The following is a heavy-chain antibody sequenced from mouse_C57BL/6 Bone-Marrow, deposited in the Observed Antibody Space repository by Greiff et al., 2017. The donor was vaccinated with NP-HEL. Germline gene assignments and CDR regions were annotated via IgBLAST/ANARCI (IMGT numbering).Heavy chain of an antibody. Sequence: VQLQQSGAELVRPGASVKLSCTASGFNITDDYMHWVKQRPEQGLAWIGWIAPENGDTEYASKFQGKATITADTSSNTAYLQLSSLTSEDTAVYYCTHDGYYDWYFDVWGTGTTVTVSS. J-gene: IGHJ1*03. V-gene: IGHV14-4*01. CDR3: THDGYYDWYFDV. CDR2: IAPENGDT. CDR1: GFNITDDY. D-gene: IGHD2-3*01.